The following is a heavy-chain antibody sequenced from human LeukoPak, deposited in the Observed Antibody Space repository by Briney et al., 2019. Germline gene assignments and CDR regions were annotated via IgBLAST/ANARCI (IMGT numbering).Heavy chain of an antibody. CDR1: GFTFSSYW. V-gene: IGHV3-74*01. J-gene: IGHJ6*02. Sequence: GGSLRLSCAASGFTFSSYWMHWVRQAPGEGLVWVSRINSDGYSLGYAGSVKGRFTISRDNAKKTLHLQMNSLRAEDTAVYYCARGGVAGGMDVWGQGTTVTVSS. CDR3: ARGGVAGGMDV. CDR2: INSDGYSL. D-gene: IGHD6-19*01.